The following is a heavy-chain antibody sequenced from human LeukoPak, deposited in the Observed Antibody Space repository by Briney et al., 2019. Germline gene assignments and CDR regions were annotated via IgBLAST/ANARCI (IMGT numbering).Heavy chain of an antibody. CDR1: GGTFSSYA. Sequence: SVKVSCKASGGTFSSYAISWLRQAPGQGPEWMGGIIPIFGTATYAQKFQGRVTITTDESTSTAYMELSSLRSEDTAVYYCAAPRSHYDILSLGDYYYYMDVWGKGTTVTVSS. CDR3: AAPRSHYDILSLGDYYYYMDV. CDR2: IIPIFGTA. D-gene: IGHD3-9*01. V-gene: IGHV1-69*05. J-gene: IGHJ6*03.